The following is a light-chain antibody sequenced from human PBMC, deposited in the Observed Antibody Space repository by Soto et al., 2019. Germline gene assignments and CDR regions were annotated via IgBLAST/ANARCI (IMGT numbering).Light chain of an antibody. Sequence: QSALTQPRSVSGSPGQSVTISCTGTSSDVGGYSYVSWYQQHPGKAPKLMIDDVSKRPSGVPDRFSGSKSGNTAALTISGLQAEDEADYYCCSYAGSYTLCGGGTKLTVL. J-gene: IGLJ2*01. CDR2: DVS. CDR1: SSDVGGYSY. V-gene: IGLV2-11*01. CDR3: CSYAGSYTL.